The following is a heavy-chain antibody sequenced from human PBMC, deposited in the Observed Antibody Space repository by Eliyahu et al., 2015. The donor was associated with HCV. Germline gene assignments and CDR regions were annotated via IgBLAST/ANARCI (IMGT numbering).Heavy chain of an antibody. V-gene: IGHV3-30*04. D-gene: IGHD3-22*01. CDR2: ISYDGSNK. Sequence: QVQLVESGGGVVQPGRSLRLXXAASGFTFXXYAMHWVRQAPGKGLEWVAVISYDGSNKYYADSVKGRFTISRDNSKNTLYLQMNSLRAEDTAVYYCARDGVVVTLFYFDYWGQGTLVTVSS. J-gene: IGHJ4*02. CDR1: GFTFXXYA. CDR3: ARDGVVVTLFYFDY.